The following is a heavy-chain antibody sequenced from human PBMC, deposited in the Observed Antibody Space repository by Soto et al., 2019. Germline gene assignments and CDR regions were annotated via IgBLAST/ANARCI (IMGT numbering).Heavy chain of an antibody. Sequence: QVQLQESGPGLVKPSETLSLTCTVSGGSINFYYWSWIRQPPGKGLEWIGSIYYRGNTNYNPSFKSRVPISVDTSKNQFSLRLNSVTAADTAVYYCARHPGYYDVLTGYSTYYFDSWGQGTLVTVSS. J-gene: IGHJ4*02. D-gene: IGHD3-9*01. CDR3: ARHPGYYDVLTGYSTYYFDS. CDR2: IYYRGNT. V-gene: IGHV4-59*08. CDR1: GGSINFYY.